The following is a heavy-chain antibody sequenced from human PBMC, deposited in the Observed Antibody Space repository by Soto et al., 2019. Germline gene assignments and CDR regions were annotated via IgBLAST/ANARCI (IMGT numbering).Heavy chain of an antibody. V-gene: IGHV4-39*01. CDR3: ASYRYDY. CDR2: IYNSGST. CDR1: GGAITTTSYY. J-gene: IGHJ4*02. Sequence: SETLSLTCTVSGGAITTTSYYWGWIRQPPGKGLEWIGSIYNSGSTYYNPSLKSRVTISVDTPKNQVSLQLNSVTPDDTAVYYCASYRYDYWGQGTVVTVSS. D-gene: IGHD4-4*01.